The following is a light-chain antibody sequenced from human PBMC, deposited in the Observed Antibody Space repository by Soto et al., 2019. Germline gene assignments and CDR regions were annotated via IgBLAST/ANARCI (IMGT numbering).Light chain of an antibody. V-gene: IGKV3-11*01. CDR1: QTIRSY. CDR3: QHRSSWPPFT. Sequence: DIVLTQSPATLSLSPGESATLSCRASQTIRSYLAWHQQKPGQAPRLLICDASKRAPGIPARLSGSGSGPGFTLTISSLEPEDFAIYYCQHRSSWPPFTFGAGTKVDIK. CDR2: DAS. J-gene: IGKJ3*01.